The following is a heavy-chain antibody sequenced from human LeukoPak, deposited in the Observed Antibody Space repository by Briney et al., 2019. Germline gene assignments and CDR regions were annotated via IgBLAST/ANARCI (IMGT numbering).Heavy chain of an antibody. D-gene: IGHD3-10*01. CDR1: GGSISSYY. CDR3: ARGFMGSGAPLDY. Sequence: PSETLSLTCTVSGGSISSYYWSWIRQPPGKGLEWIGYIYYSGSTNYNPSLKSRVTISVDTSKNQFSLKLSSVTAADTAVYYCARGFMGSGAPLDYWGQGTLVTVSS. V-gene: IGHV4-59*01. J-gene: IGHJ4*02. CDR2: IYYSGST.